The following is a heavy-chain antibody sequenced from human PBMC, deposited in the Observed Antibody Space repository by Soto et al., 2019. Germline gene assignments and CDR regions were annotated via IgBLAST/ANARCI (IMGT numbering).Heavy chain of an antibody. CDR3: ARDRGRSCIGGICPFDY. D-gene: IGHD2-15*01. V-gene: IGHV1-2*02. CDR2: INPNSGGT. J-gene: IGHJ4*02. CDR1: GYTFTGYY. Sequence: ASVKVSCKASGYTFTGYYMHWVRQAPGQGLEWMGWINPNSGGTNYAQKFQGRVTMTRDTSISTAYMELSRLRSDDTAVYYCARDRGRSCIGGICPFDYWGQGTLVTVS.